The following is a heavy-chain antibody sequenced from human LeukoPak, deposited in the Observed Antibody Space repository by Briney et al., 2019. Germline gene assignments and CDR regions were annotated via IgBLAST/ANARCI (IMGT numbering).Heavy chain of an antibody. CDR1: GGSISSYY. J-gene: IGHJ4*02. Sequence: SETLSLTCTVSGGSISSYYWSWIRQPPGEGLQWLGYIYHSGSTNYNPSLKSRVTISVDTSKNQFSLKLSSVTTADTAVYYCARGSAWYFVYWGQGTLVTVSS. V-gene: IGHV4-59*01. D-gene: IGHD6-19*01. CDR3: ARGSAWYFVY. CDR2: IYHSGST.